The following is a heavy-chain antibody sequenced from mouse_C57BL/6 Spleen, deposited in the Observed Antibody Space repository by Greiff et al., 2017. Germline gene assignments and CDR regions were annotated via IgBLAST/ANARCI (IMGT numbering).Heavy chain of an antibody. D-gene: IGHD4-1*01. J-gene: IGHJ3*01. CDR3: VWDWGTWFAY. Sequence: FSSVGCLVPPKGSLTLSCAASGFTFNTYAMHWVRQAPGKGLEWVARIRSKSSNYATYYADSVKDRFTISRDDSQSMLYLQMNNLKTEDTAMYYCVWDWGTWFAYWGQGTLVTVSA. V-gene: IGHV10-3*01. CDR2: IRSKSSNYAT. CDR1: GFTFNTYA.